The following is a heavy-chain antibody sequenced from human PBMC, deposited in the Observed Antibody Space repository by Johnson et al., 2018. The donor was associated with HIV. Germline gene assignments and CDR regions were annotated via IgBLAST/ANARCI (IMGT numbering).Heavy chain of an antibody. CDR3: ARRYCSGGRCLNPKDAFDI. CDR1: GFTVSSNY. Sequence: EVQLVESGGDLVQPGGSLRLSCAVSGFTVSSNYMSWVRRAPGKGLEWVSVIYSGGSTYYADSVKGRFTISRDNSENTVYLQMNSLRADDTAVYYCARRYCSGGRCLNPKDAFDIWGQGTMVTVSS. D-gene: IGHD2-15*01. J-gene: IGHJ3*02. CDR2: IYSGGST. V-gene: IGHV3-66*01.